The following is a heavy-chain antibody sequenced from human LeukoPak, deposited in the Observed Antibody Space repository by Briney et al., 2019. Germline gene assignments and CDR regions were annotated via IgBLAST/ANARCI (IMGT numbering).Heavy chain of an antibody. CDR2: ISAYNGNT. D-gene: IGHD6-13*01. V-gene: IGHV1-18*01. Sequence: GASVKVSCKASGYTFTSYGISWVRQAPGQGLEWMGWISAYNGNTNYAQKLQGRVTMTTDTSTSTAYMELRSLRSDDTAVYYCARLPAPPRIAAAGDYNWFDPWGQGTLVTVSS. CDR1: GYTFTSYG. J-gene: IGHJ5*02. CDR3: ARLPAPPRIAAAGDYNWFDP.